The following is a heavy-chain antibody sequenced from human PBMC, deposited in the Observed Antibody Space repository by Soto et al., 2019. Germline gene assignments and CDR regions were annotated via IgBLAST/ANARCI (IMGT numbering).Heavy chain of an antibody. D-gene: IGHD6-19*01. V-gene: IGHV3-21*01. Sequence: LRLSCAASGFTFSSYSMNWVRQAPGKGLEWVSSISSSSSYIYYADSVKGRFTISRDNAKNSLYLQMNSLRAEDTAVYYCARVGGEAVAGPNDYWGQGTLVTVSS. CDR3: ARVGGEAVAGPNDY. J-gene: IGHJ4*02. CDR2: ISSSSSYI. CDR1: GFTFSSYS.